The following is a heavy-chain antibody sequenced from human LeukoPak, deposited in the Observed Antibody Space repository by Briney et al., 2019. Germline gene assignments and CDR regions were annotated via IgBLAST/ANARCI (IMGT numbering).Heavy chain of an antibody. CDR1: AFSSRNYA. CDR3: ERDLYTYGSSPSVY. D-gene: IGHD5-18*01. CDR2: VSTSGSNT. J-gene: IGHJ4*02. V-gene: IGHV3-23*01. Sequence: GESLRLSCAASAFSSRNYAMAWVRQAPGKGLEWVSSVSTSGSNTYYTDSVKGRFTVSRDDSKNTLYLQMNGLRAEDTAIYYCERDLYTYGSSPSVYWGQGTLVTVSS.